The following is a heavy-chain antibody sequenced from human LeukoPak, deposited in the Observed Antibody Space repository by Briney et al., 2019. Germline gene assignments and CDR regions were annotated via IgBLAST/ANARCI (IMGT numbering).Heavy chain of an antibody. CDR3: ARNLLGIAVAGS. D-gene: IGHD6-13*01. Sequence: SETLSLTCAVSGYSISSSSWWGWLRQPPGKGLEWIGYIYYSGSTYYNPSLKSRVTMSVDTSKNQFSLKLSSVTAVDTAVYYCARNLLGIAVAGSWGQGILVTVSS. CDR2: IYYSGST. V-gene: IGHV4-28*01. J-gene: IGHJ5*02. CDR1: GYSISSSSW.